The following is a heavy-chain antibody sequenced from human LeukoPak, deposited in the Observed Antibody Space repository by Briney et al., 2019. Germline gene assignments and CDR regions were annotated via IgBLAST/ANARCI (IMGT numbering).Heavy chain of an antibody. CDR1: RFTFSSYA. D-gene: IGHD6-13*01. Sequence: PGRSLRLSCAASRFTFSSYAMHWVRQAPGKGLEWVAVISYDGSNKYYADSVKGRFTISRDNAKNSLYLQMNNLRAEDTALYYCAKDTTSSWYKYFQHWGQGTLVTVSS. V-gene: IGHV3-30-3*01. CDR2: ISYDGSNK. J-gene: IGHJ1*01. CDR3: AKDTTSSWYKYFQH.